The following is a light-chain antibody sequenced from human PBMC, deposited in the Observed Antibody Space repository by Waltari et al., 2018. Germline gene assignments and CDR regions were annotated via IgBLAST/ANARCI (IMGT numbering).Light chain of an antibody. J-gene: IGLJ2*01. Sequence: SYELTQSPSVSVPPGQTASISCTGDKFEDRYLCWYQQKPGQSPVLVLHQDSKRPSGIPERFSGFNSGNTATLTISETQSMDEADYYCQAWDRNTYVVFGGGTKLTVL. CDR2: QDS. CDR1: KFEDRY. CDR3: QAWDRNTYVV. V-gene: IGLV3-1*01.